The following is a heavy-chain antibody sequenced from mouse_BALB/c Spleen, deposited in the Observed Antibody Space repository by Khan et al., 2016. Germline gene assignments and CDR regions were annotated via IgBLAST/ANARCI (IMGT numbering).Heavy chain of an antibody. CDR1: GFTFNTYS. CDR3: VRLSYFAY. D-gene: IGHD2-10*01. Sequence: EVQLVESGGGLVQPKGSLKLSCAASGFTFNTYSLTSFLHSPGKGLEWVARIRSKSNNYATYYADSVKDRFTISRDDSQRRRERQMNNLKTEDTAMYYCVRLSYFAYWGQGTLVTVSA. CDR2: IRSKSNNYAT. J-gene: IGHJ3*01. V-gene: IGHV10-1*02.